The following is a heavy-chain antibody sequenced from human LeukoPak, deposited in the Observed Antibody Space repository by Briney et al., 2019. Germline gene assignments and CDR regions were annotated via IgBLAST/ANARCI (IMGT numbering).Heavy chain of an antibody. V-gene: IGHV3-23*01. J-gene: IGHJ4*02. D-gene: IGHD3-10*01. CDR3: GRGRGGSASYYFDY. Sequence: GGSLRLSCAASGFSFSTYAINWVRQAPGKGLEWVSGIGGSGSSTYYADSVKGRFTISRDNSKNTVYLQMSSLSAEDTAVYYCGRGRGGSASYYFDYWGQGTLVIVSS. CDR2: IGGSGSST. CDR1: GFSFSTYA.